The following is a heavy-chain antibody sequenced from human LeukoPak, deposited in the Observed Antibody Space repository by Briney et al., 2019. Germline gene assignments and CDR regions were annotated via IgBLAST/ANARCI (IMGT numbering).Heavy chain of an antibody. CDR3: ARDGPVVAVAGTRVWYYGMDV. V-gene: IGHV1-18*01. Sequence: ASVKVSCKASGYTFTSYGISWVRQAPGQGLERMGWISAYNGNTNYAQKLQGRVTMTTDTSASTAYMELRSLRSEDTAVYYCARDGPVVAVAGTRVWYYGMDVWGQGTTVTVSS. CDR2: ISAYNGNT. D-gene: IGHD6-19*01. CDR1: GYTFTSYG. J-gene: IGHJ6*02.